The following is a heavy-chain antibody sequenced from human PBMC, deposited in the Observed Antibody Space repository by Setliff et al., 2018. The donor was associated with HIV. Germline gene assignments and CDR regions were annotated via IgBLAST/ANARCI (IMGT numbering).Heavy chain of an antibody. D-gene: IGHD4-17*01. V-gene: IGHV4-34*01. CDR3: AIAPLESMMTTANYFDS. CDR1: GASIRATSYP. CDR2: IHHTGRT. J-gene: IGHJ4*02. Sequence: SETLSLTCNVTGASIRATSYPWTWIRQAPGKGLEWIGEIHHTGRTDYNPSLKGRVTISVDTSKSQFTLRLHSVTAADTAVYYCAIAPLESMMTTANYFDSWGQGTLVTVSS.